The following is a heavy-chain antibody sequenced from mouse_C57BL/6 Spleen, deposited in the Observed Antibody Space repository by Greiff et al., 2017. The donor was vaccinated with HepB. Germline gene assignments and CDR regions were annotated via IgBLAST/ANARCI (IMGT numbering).Heavy chain of an antibody. Sequence: VQLVESGAELVRPGTSVKMSCKASGYTFTNYWIGWAKQRPGHGLEWIGDIYPGGGYTNYNEKFKGKATLTADKSSSTAYMQFSSLTSEDSAIYYCARRSYYYGRAGYFDVWGTGTTVTVSS. CDR2: IYPGGGYT. J-gene: IGHJ1*03. V-gene: IGHV1-63*01. D-gene: IGHD1-1*01. CDR3: ARRSYYYGRAGYFDV. CDR1: GYTFTNYW.